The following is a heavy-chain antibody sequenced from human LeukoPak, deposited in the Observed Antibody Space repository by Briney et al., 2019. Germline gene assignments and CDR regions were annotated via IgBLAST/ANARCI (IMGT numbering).Heavy chain of an antibody. CDR2: IFYSGST. D-gene: IGHD2/OR15-2a*01. Sequence: SETLSLTCTVSGGSISTSNYYWGWIRQPPGKGLEWIGNIFYSGSTYYSPSLKSRVTISLDTSRNQFSLKLSSVTAADTAVYYCARLPPAAGNIYYYYYYYMDVWGKGTTVTISS. CDR1: GGSISTSNYY. V-gene: IGHV4-39*07. CDR3: ARLPPAAGNIYYYYYYYMDV. J-gene: IGHJ6*03.